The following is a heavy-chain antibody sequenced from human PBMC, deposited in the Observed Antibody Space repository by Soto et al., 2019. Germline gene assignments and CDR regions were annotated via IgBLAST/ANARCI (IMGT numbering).Heavy chain of an antibody. Sequence: GGSLRLSCAASGFTFGTYWMHWVRRPPGKGLVWVARITGDGSSTTYADPVKGRFTISRDNAKNTLYLQMNSLRADDTAVYYCVRHFDKWGQGTLVTVSS. CDR2: ITGDGSST. CDR1: GFTFGTYW. J-gene: IGHJ4*02. V-gene: IGHV3-74*01. CDR3: VRHFDK.